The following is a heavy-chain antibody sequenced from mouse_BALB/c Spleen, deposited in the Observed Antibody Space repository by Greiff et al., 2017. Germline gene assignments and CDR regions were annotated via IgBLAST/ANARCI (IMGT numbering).Heavy chain of an antibody. CDR2: INSNGGST. CDR1: GFTFSSYY. D-gene: IGHD1-1*01. V-gene: IGHV5-6-2*01. Sequence: EVQLVESGGGLVKLGGSLKLSCAASGFTFSSYYMSWVRQTPEKRLELVAAINSNGGSTYYPDTVKGRFTISRDNAKNTLYLQMSSLKSEDTALYYCARLITTVVVTRYFDVWGAGTTVTVSS. CDR3: ARLITTVVVTRYFDV. J-gene: IGHJ1*01.